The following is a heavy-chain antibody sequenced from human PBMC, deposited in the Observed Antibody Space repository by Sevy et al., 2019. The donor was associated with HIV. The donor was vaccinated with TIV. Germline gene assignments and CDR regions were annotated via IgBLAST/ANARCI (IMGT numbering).Heavy chain of an antibody. CDR2: VYYTGGT. J-gene: IGHJ3*02. Sequence: SETLSLTCTVSGGSINSDHWTWFRQRPGKGLEWIGYVYYTGGTNYNPSLNNRVTISVDRTKNQFSFKLTSVTAADTAMYYCARRNDFDIWGQGTMVTVSS. CDR1: GGSINSDH. CDR3: ARRNDFDI. V-gene: IGHV4-59*08.